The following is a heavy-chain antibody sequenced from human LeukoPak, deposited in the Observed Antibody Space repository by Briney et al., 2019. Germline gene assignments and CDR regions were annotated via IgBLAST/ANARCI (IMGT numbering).Heavy chain of an antibody. Sequence: GGSLRLSCAASGFTFSSFAMNWVRQAPGKGLVWVSRINTDGSSTRYADSVKGRFTISRDNAKNTLYLQMNSLRAEDTAVYYCARDLRYCSSTSCYDPNFDYWGQGTLVTVSS. V-gene: IGHV3-74*01. CDR2: INTDGSST. CDR3: ARDLRYCSSTSCYDPNFDY. CDR1: GFTFSSFA. D-gene: IGHD2-2*01. J-gene: IGHJ4*02.